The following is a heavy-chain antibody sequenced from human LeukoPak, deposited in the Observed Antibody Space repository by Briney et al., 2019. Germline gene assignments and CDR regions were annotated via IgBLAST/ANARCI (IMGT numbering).Heavy chain of an antibody. CDR1: GYSFASDW. D-gene: IGHD2-21*02. J-gene: IGHJ5*02. Sequence: GDSLKISFKGSGYSFASDWIGWVRQMPGKGLEWVGVIYPGDSDTRYSPSFQGQVTISADKYISTAYLQWSSLKASDTAMYYCARLPYCGGDCFPNWFDPWGQGTLVTVSS. CDR3: ARLPYCGGDCFPNWFDP. CDR2: IYPGDSDT. V-gene: IGHV5-51*01.